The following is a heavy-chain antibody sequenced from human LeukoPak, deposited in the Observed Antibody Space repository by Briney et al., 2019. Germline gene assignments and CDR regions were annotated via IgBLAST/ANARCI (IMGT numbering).Heavy chain of an antibody. V-gene: IGHV3-11*04. Sequence: GGSLRLSCEASGFSLSSYSISWIRQAPGKGLEWISYITNTGRSTNYADAVKGRFTISRDNGKQSVYLEMTDLRAEDTAVYYCAREASGNYHVFDYWGQGTLVIVSS. CDR1: GFSLSSYS. D-gene: IGHD6-25*01. CDR2: ITNTGRST. CDR3: AREASGNYHVFDY. J-gene: IGHJ4*02.